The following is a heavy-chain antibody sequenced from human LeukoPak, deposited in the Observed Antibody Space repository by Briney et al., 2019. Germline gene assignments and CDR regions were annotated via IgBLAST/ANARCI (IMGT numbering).Heavy chain of an antibody. J-gene: IGHJ4*02. CDR3: AKVAKYYYGSETYYFFEH. CDR1: GFTFSSYW. V-gene: IGHV3-7*01. D-gene: IGHD3-10*01. Sequence: GGSLRLSCAASGFTFSSYWMSWVRQAPGKGLEWVANIKHDGSEKYYVDSVKGRFTISRDNAKNSLHLQMNSLRVEDTAVYYCAKVAKYYYGSETYYFFEHWGQGTPVTASS. CDR2: IKHDGSEK.